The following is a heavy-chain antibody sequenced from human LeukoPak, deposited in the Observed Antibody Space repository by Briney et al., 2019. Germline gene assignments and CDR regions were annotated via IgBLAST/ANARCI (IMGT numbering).Heavy chain of an antibody. V-gene: IGHV1-69*01. J-gene: IGHJ4*02. CDR3: ARHRPAKHYYDSSAYSPFDY. D-gene: IGHD3-22*01. CDR2: IIPMFGTA. Sequence: SVKVSCKASGGTFSSHTINWVRQAPGQGLEWMGGIIPMFGTAKYAQKFQGRVTITADESTSTAYMELSSLRSEDTAVYYCARHRPAKHYYDSSAYSPFDYWGQGTLVTVSS. CDR1: GGTFSSHT.